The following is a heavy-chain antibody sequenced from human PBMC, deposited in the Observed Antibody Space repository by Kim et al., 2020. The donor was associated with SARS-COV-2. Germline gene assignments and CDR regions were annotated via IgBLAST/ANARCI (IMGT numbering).Heavy chain of an antibody. V-gene: IGHV4-39*01. CDR2: LYHTGSN. CDR1: GVSISSSSYY. Sequence: SETLSLTCSVSGVSISSSSYYWGWLRPPPGKGLEWIAHLYHTGSNYYNPSLKSRVTISVDTSKNQFSLNLSSVAATDTAGYYCPRTGVVPAATGGGWFDPWGQGTLVTVSS. CDR3: PRTGVVPAATGGGWFDP. J-gene: IGHJ5*02. D-gene: IGHD2-2*01.